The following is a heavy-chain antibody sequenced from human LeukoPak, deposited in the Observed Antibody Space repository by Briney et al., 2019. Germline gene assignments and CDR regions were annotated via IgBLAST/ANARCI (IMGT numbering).Heavy chain of an antibody. J-gene: IGHJ4*02. CDR3: ARRYSSSWYFDY. Sequence: SETLSPTCTVSGGPISSYYWSWIRQPPGEGLEWIGYIYYSGSTNYNPSLKSRVTISVDTSKNQFSLKLSSVTAADTAVYYCARRYSSSWYFDYWGQGTLVTVSS. V-gene: IGHV4-59*01. D-gene: IGHD6-13*01. CDR2: IYYSGST. CDR1: GGPISSYY.